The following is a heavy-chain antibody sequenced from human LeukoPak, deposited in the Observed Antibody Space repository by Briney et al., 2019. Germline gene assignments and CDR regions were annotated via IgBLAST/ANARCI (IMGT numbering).Heavy chain of an antibody. CDR2: MYYSGST. D-gene: IGHD2-2*01. CDR3: ARTVVPAATPGFDP. J-gene: IGHJ5*02. V-gene: IGHV4-59*01. CDR1: GGSISSYY. Sequence: PSETLSLTCTVSGGSISSYYWSWLRQPPGKGLEGIGYMYYSGSTNYNPSLKSRVTISVDTSKNQFSLKLSSVTAADTAVYYCARTVVPAATPGFDPWGQGTLVTVSS.